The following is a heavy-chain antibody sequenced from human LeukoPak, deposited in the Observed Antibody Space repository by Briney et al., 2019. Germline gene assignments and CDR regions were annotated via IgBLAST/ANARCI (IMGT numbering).Heavy chain of an antibody. V-gene: IGHV3-23*01. D-gene: IGHD3-10*01. CDR1: GFTFSTYA. CDR2: ISGGGGGT. CDR3: ARKGSYSNFDY. J-gene: IGHJ4*02. Sequence: GGSLRLSCAASGFTFSTYAMSWVRQAPGEGLEWVSAISGGGGGTYYADSVKGRFTISRDNSKNTLYLQMSSLRTEDTAVYYCARKGSYSNFDYWGQGTLVTVSS.